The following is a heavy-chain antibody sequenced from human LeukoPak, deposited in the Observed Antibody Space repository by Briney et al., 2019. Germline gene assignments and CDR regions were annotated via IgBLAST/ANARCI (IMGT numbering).Heavy chain of an antibody. Sequence: PGGSLRLSCAASGFTFSTYAMRRIRQAPGRGLEWVAFIRSDGSNKDYADSVRGRFTISRDNSKNTLYLQMNSLRVEDTGVYYCATLSLNWNYNHYFDFWGQGTLVTISS. J-gene: IGHJ4*02. V-gene: IGHV3-30*02. CDR1: GFTFSTYA. CDR2: IRSDGSNK. D-gene: IGHD1-7*01. CDR3: ATLSLNWNYNHYFDF.